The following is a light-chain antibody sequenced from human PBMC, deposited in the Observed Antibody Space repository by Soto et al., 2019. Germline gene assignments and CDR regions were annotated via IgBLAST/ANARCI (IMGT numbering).Light chain of an antibody. CDR2: EGS. CDR1: SSDVGSYNL. J-gene: IGLJ2*01. Sequence: QSALTQPASVSGSPGQSITISCTGTSSDVGSYNLVSWYQQHPGKAPKLMIYEGSKRASGVSNRFSCSKSGNTASLTISGLQAEDEADYYCCSYAGSSFSLVFGGGTKVTVL. V-gene: IGLV2-23*01. CDR3: CSYAGSSFSLV.